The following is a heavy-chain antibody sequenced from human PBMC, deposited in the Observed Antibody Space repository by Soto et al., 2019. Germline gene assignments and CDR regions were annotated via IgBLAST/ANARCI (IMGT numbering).Heavy chain of an antibody. CDR2: ISWNSGSI. CDR1: GFTFDDYA. CDR3: AKETAGRPNYGMDV. J-gene: IGHJ6*02. D-gene: IGHD6-6*01. V-gene: IGHV3-9*01. Sequence: EVQLVESGGGLVQPGRSLRLSCAASGFTFDDYAMHWVRQAPGKGLEWVSSISWNSGSIGYADSVKGRFTISRDNAKNSLYLQMNSLRAEDTALYYCAKETAGRPNYGMDVWGQGTTVTVSS.